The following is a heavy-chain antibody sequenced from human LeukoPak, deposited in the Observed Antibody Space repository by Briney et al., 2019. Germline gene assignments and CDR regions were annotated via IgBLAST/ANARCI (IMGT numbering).Heavy chain of an antibody. J-gene: IGHJ6*04. CDR3: ARDPGSINGMDV. Sequence: GGSLRLSCAASGFTVSNNYMNWVRQAPGKGLEWVSVIYKDGSTYYADSVKGRFTVSRDNSKNTLYVQMNSLRAEDTAVYYCARDPGSINGMDVWGKGTTVTVSS. D-gene: IGHD2/OR15-2a*01. CDR1: GFTVSNNY. V-gene: IGHV3-66*01. CDR2: IYKDGST.